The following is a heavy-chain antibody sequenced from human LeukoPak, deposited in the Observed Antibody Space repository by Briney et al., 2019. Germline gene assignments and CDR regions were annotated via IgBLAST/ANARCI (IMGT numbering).Heavy chain of an antibody. V-gene: IGHV3-23*01. CDR2: ISGSSGST. D-gene: IGHD4-17*01. J-gene: IGHJ6*03. CDR1: GSTFTFYA. CDR3: AKWDGDLYYYYYMDG. Sequence: GGSLRLSCAASGSTFTFYAMSWVRQAPGKGLEWVSVISGSSGSTYYADSVKGRFTISRDNSKNTLYLQMDSLRAEDTAVYYCAKWDGDLYYYYYMDGWGKGTRSPSP.